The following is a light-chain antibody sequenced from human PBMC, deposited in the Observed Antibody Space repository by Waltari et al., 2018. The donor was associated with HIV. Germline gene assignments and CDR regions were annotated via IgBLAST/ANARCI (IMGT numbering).Light chain of an antibody. Sequence: EAVMTQYPATLSVSAGERATISCQASKSVSSNLAGYQQEHGQAHRFLIYDASTRATGIPARFSGSGSGTEFTLTISSLQSEYFALYYCQEYNKWPFPFGPGTKVDIK. CDR2: DAS. CDR1: KSVSSN. V-gene: IGKV3-15*01. CDR3: QEYNKWPFP. J-gene: IGKJ3*01.